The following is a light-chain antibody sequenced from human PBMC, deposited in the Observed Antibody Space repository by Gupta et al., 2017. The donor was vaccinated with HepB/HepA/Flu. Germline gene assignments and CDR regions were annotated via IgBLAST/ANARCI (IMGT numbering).Light chain of an antibody. Sequence: EIVMTQSPATLSVSPRERATLSCRASQSVSSNLAWYQQKPGQAPRLLIYGASTRATGIPARFSGSGSGTEFTLTISSLQSEDFAVYYCQQYNNWPRTFGQRTKVEIK. CDR1: QSVSSN. J-gene: IGKJ1*01. CDR3: QQYNNWPRT. V-gene: IGKV3-15*01. CDR2: GAS.